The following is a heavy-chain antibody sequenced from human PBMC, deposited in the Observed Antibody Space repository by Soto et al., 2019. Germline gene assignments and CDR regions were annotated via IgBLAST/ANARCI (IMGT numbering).Heavy chain of an antibody. CDR1: GGSISGSNYY. Sequence: SETLSLTCTVSGGSISGSNYYWGWIRQPPGKGLEWIGSIYYSGNTHYNPSLKSRVTISVDTSKNQFSLKLNSVTAADTAVYFCARQAVGATTGWGQGTLVTVSS. J-gene: IGHJ1*01. CDR3: ARQAVGATTG. CDR2: IYYSGNT. V-gene: IGHV4-39*01. D-gene: IGHD1-26*01.